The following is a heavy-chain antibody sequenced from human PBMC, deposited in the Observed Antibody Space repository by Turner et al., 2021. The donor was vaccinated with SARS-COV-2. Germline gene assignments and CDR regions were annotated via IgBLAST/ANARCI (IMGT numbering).Heavy chain of an antibody. D-gene: IGHD3-10*01. V-gene: IGHV4-59*01. J-gene: IGHJ4*02. Sequence: QVQLQESGPGLVKPSETLSLTCTVSGDSINSYYWNWIRQSPGKGLEWIGYISYSGIPNYNPSLRSRIAMSLDKSKKQFSLRLSSVTAADTAVYFCARDPSGTFPRGLFDSWGQGALVTVSS. CDR2: ISYSGIP. CDR3: ARDPSGTFPRGLFDS. CDR1: GDSINSYY.